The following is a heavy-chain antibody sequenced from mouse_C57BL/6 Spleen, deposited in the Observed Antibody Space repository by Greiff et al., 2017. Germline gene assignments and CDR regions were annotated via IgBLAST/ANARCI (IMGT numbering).Heavy chain of an antibody. V-gene: IGHV1-55*01. CDR3: ARGGGNYPAWFAY. D-gene: IGHD2-1*01. CDR2: IYPGSGST. Sequence: QVQLKQPGAELVKPGASVKMSCKASGYTFTSYWITWVKQRPGQGLEWIGDIYPGSGSTNYNEKFKSKATLTVDTSSSTAYMQLSSLTSEDSAVYYCARGGGNYPAWFAYWGQGTLVTVSA. J-gene: IGHJ3*01. CDR1: GYTFTSYW.